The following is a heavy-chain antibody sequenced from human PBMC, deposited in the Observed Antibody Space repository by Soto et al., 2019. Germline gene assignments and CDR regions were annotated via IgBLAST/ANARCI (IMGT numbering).Heavy chain of an antibody. Sequence: SETLSLTCAVYGGSFSGYYWSWIRQPPGKGLEWIGEINHSGSTNYNPSLKSRVTISVDTSKNQFSLKLSSVTAADTAVYYCARYNELELHAFDIWGQGTMVTVSS. J-gene: IGHJ3*02. CDR2: INHSGST. V-gene: IGHV4-34*01. D-gene: IGHD1-7*01. CDR1: GGSFSGYY. CDR3: ARYNELELHAFDI.